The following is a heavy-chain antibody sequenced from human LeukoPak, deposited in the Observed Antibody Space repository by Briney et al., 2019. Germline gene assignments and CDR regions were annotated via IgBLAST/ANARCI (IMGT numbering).Heavy chain of an antibody. CDR3: AREWADTAMVTYYYYYYMDV. V-gene: IGHV4-61*02. CDR2: IYTSGST. D-gene: IGHD5-18*01. J-gene: IGHJ6*03. CDR1: GGSISSGSYY. Sequence: TSETLSLTCTVSGGSISSGSYYWSWIRQPAGKGLEWIGRIYTSGSTDYNPSLKSRVTISVDTSKNQFSLKLSSVTAADTAVYYCAREWADTAMVTYYYYYYMDVWGKGTTVTVSS.